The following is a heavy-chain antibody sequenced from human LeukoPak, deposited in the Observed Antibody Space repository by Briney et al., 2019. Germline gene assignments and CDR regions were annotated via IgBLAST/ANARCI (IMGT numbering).Heavy chain of an antibody. Sequence: GGSLRLSCAASGFTFSSYAMSWVRQAPGKGLELVSAISGSGGSTYYADSVKGRFTISRDNSKNTLHLQMNSPRAEDTAVYYCAKEGGQRGYFDYWGQGTLVTVSS. CDR3: AKEGGQRGYFDY. D-gene: IGHD3-16*01. J-gene: IGHJ4*02. CDR1: GFTFSSYA. CDR2: ISGSGGST. V-gene: IGHV3-23*01.